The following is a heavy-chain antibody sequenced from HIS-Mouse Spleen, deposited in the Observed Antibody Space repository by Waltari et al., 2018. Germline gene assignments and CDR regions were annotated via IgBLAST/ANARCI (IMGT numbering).Heavy chain of an antibody. CDR3: AREIPYSSSWYDWYFDL. D-gene: IGHD6-13*01. J-gene: IGHJ2*01. CDR1: GGSISSSSYL. V-gene: IGHV4-39*07. Sequence: QLQLQESGPGLVKPSETLSLTCTVSGGSISSSSYLWGWIRQPPGKGLEWIGGIYYSGSTYYNPSLKSRVTISVDTSKNQFSLKLSSVTAADTAVYYCAREIPYSSSWYDWYFDLWGRGTLVTVSS. CDR2: IYYSGST.